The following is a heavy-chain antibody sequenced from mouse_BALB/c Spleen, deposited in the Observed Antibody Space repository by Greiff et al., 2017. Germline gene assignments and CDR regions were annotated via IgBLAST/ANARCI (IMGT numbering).Heavy chain of an antibody. V-gene: IGHV2-4-1*01. CDR1: GFSLTSYG. CDR3: ASDYDGDAY. J-gene: IGHJ3*01. Sequence: QVQLKESGPGLVQPSQSLSITCTVSGFSLTSYGVHWVRQSPGKGLEWLGVIWSGGSTDYNAAFISRLSISKDNSKSQVFFKMNSLQADDTAIYYCASDYDGDAYWGQGTLVTVSA. D-gene: IGHD2-3*01. CDR2: IWSGGST.